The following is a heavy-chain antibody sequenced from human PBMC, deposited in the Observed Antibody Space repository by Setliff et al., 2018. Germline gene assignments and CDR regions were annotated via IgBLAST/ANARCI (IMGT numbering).Heavy chain of an antibody. Sequence: PGGSLRLSCAASGFTFSSYGMHWVRQAPGKGLEWVAVIWYDGSNKYYADSVKGRFTISRDNSKNTLYLQMNSLRAEDTAVYYCARSGAAPGYFDYWGQGTLVTVSS. CDR2: IWYDGSNK. J-gene: IGHJ4*02. CDR3: ARSGAAPGYFDY. D-gene: IGHD6-13*01. V-gene: IGHV3-33*01. CDR1: GFTFSSYG.